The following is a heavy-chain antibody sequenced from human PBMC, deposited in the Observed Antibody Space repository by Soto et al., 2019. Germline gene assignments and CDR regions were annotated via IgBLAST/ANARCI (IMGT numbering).Heavy chain of an antibody. J-gene: IGHJ6*04. CDR2: ISGSGGST. CDR1: GFTFSSYA. CDR3: TRVDSQYHYGMDA. D-gene: IGHD3-9*01. V-gene: IGHV3-23*01. Sequence: VGSLRLSCAAAGFTFSSYAMSWVRQAPGKGLEWVSAISGSGGSTYYADSVKGRFTISRDNSKNTLYLQMNSLRAEDTAVYYCTRVDSQYHYGMDAWGKGTTVTLSS.